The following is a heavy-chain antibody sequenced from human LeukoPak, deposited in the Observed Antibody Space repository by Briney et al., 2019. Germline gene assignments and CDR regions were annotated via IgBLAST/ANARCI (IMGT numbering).Heavy chain of an antibody. CDR1: GFTFNSYW. D-gene: IGHD3-22*01. CDR3: VRCRASGDSSSRYAY. V-gene: IGHV3-74*01. CDR2: IGPDGTGA. Sequence: GGSLRLSCVASGFTFNSYWMDWVRQAPGKGLIWVSRIGPDGTGAAYADSVKGRFTISRDSAKNTLYLQMNTLRAEDTAVYYCVRCRASGDSSSRYAYWGQGALVTVSS. J-gene: IGHJ4*02.